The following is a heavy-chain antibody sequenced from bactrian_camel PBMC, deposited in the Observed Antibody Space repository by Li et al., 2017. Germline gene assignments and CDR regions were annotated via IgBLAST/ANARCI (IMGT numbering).Heavy chain of an antibody. D-gene: IGHD4*01. CDR3: TAGSETYDSPSAEPGPVCDYNY. CDR1: GFTFSTFSSTYY. Sequence: VQLVESGGGLVQPGGSLSLSCVASGFTFSTFSSTYYMNWVRQAPGKGLEWVSSIDSAGGNTFYADSVKGRFTISRDNAKNTLYLQLNSLKLEDSATYYCTAGSETYDSPSAEPGPVCDYNYWGQGTQVTVS. CDR2: IDSAGGNT. J-gene: IGHJ4*01. V-gene: IGHV3S40*01.